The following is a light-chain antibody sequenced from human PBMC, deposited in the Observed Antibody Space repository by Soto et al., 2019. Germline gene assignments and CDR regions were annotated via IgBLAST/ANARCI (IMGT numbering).Light chain of an antibody. V-gene: IGKV3-20*01. J-gene: IGKJ1*01. CDR3: QQYGGSPRT. CDR2: GAS. CDR1: QSVSGTX. Sequence: EIVLTQFPDTLSLSPGERATLSCRASQSVSGTXLAWYQHKRGQAPRLLIHGASSRATGIPDRFSGSGSGTDFTLTISRLEPEDFAVYYCQQYGGSPRTFGQGTKVEV.